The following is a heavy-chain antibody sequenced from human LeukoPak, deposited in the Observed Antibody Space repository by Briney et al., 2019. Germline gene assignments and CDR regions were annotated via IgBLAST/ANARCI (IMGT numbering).Heavy chain of an antibody. CDR2: INGGGSST. CDR3: VRELVVREGDYFDH. Sequence: GGSLRLSCAASAFTFSNYWMHWVRQVPGKGLVWASRINGGGSSTRYADSVKGRFTISRDNAKNTLYLQMNSLRAEDTAVYYCVRELVVREGDYFDHWGQGTLVTVSS. D-gene: IGHD2-2*01. CDR1: AFTFSNYW. V-gene: IGHV3-74*01. J-gene: IGHJ4*02.